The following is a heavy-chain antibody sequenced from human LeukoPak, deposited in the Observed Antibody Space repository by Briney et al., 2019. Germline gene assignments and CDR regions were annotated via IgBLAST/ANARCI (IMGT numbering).Heavy chain of an antibody. D-gene: IGHD3-10*01. CDR1: GFTFSSYS. Sequence: RGGSLRLSCAAFGFTFSSYSMNWVRQAPGKGLEWVSSISSSSSYIYYADSVKGRFTISRDNAKNSLYLQMNSLRAEDTAVYYCARDSGREVLLWFGELTHYYYGMDVWGKGTTVTVSS. CDR3: ARDSGREVLLWFGELTHYYYGMDV. J-gene: IGHJ6*04. V-gene: IGHV3-21*01. CDR2: ISSSSSYI.